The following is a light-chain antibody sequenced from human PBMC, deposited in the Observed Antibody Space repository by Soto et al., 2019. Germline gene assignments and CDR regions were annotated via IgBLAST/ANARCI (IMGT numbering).Light chain of an antibody. V-gene: IGKV1-5*01. CDR1: QSISNW. Sequence: DIQMTQSPSTLSASVGDRVTITCRASQSISNWLAWYQQKPGKAPKLLISGASSLESGVPSRFSGSGSGTEFTLTLSSLQPDDFATYYCQQYDSYSYTFGQGTKLEIK. CDR3: QQYDSYSYT. J-gene: IGKJ2*01. CDR2: GAS.